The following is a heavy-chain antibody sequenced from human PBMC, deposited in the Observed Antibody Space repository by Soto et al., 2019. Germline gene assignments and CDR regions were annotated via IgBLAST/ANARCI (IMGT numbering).Heavy chain of an antibody. J-gene: IGHJ4*02. Sequence: SETLSLTCTVSGGSISSSSYSWSWIRQPPGKGLEWIGYVYHTGRTSYNPSLKSRVSISMDTSKNQFSLNLDSVTAADTAVYFCARDFAYFDSWGQGTLVTVSS. D-gene: IGHD3-3*01. V-gene: IGHV4-61*01. CDR3: ARDFAYFDS. CDR1: GGSISSSSYS. CDR2: VYHTGRT.